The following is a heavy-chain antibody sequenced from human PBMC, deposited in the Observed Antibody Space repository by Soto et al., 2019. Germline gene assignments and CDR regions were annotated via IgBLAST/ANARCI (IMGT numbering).Heavy chain of an antibody. D-gene: IGHD1-7*01. CDR1: GGSIRDYF. V-gene: IGHV4-59*01. CDR2: ISSSGTV. CDR3: ARDRKLELPGNYYYYGMDV. Sequence: SETLSLTCSVSGGSIRDYFWTWIRQSPGRGLEWIGYISSSGTVKYNSSLKSRVTISLDRSRNQFSLKLSSVTAADTAVYFCARDRKLELPGNYYYYGMDVWDQGTTVTVYS. J-gene: IGHJ6*02.